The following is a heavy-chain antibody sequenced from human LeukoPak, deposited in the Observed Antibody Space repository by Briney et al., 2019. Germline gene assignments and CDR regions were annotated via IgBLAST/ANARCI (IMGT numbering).Heavy chain of an antibody. D-gene: IGHD2-2*01. J-gene: IGHJ3*02. CDR1: GGSFTGYY. V-gene: IGHV4-34*01. Sequence: SETLSLTCAVYGGSFTGYYWNWIRQPPGKGLEWVGETNPPGRTAYNPALESRVSVSLDTSKIQFSLKLNSLTAADAAVYYCARGFCDSTSCFGAFDIWGQGTTVTV. CDR2: TNPPGRT. CDR3: ARGFCDSTSCFGAFDI.